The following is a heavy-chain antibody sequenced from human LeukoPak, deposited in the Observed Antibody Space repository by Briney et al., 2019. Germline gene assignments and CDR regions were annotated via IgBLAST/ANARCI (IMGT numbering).Heavy chain of an antibody. J-gene: IGHJ4*02. CDR2: ISGSDGTI. V-gene: IGHV3-23*01. CDR3: AKRSSYSSGYYGDY. Sequence: GGSLRLSCAASGFTFSAYAMSWVRQAPGKGREGVSAISGSDGTIYYADSVKGRFTVSRDNSKNTLYLQMNSLRAEDSAIYYCAKRSSYSSGYYGDYWGQGTLVTVSS. CDR1: GFTFSAYA. D-gene: IGHD6-19*01.